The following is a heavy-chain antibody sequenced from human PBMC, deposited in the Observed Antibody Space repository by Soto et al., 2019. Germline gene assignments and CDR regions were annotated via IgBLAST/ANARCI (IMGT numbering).Heavy chain of an antibody. CDR3: ASQALYSSSSPFDY. Sequence: SETLSLTCTVSGGSISSSSYYWGWIRQPPGKGLEWIGSIYYSGSTYYNPSLKSRVTISVDTSKNQFSLKLSSVTAADTAVYYCASQALYSSSSPFDYWGQGTLVTVSS. CDR2: IYYSGST. D-gene: IGHD6-6*01. CDR1: GGSISSSSYY. J-gene: IGHJ4*02. V-gene: IGHV4-39*01.